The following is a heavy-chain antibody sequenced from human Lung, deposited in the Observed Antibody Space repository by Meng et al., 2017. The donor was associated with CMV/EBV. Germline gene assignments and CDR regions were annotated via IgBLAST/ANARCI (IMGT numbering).Heavy chain of an antibody. CDR2: IYHSVNT. CDR3: VRSDYYAYFDY. V-gene: IGHV4-61*03. J-gene: IGHJ4*02. Sequence: SETLCLPCTAPGCPVSSGRYYWNWIRQPPGKGLEWISYIYHSVNTNYGPSLRYNPSLESRVIISPDTSKNHFSLKLSSVTTADTAVYYCVRSDYYAYFDYWGQGXPVTVSS. CDR1: GCPVSSGRYY. D-gene: IGHD3-3*01.